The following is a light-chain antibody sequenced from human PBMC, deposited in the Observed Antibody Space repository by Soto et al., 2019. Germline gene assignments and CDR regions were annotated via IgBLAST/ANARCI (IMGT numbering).Light chain of an antibody. J-gene: IGKJ1*01. CDR3: QQYNNWPQT. CDR2: GVS. V-gene: IGKV3-15*01. CDR1: HSVGNN. Sequence: ERVITQSPFTLSVSPGESVTLYCRASHSVGNNLAWYQQKPGQAPSLFIYGVSKRATGIPTRLSGSGSGRQFTLTISSLQSEDFAVYYCQQYNNWPQTFGQGTKVDIK.